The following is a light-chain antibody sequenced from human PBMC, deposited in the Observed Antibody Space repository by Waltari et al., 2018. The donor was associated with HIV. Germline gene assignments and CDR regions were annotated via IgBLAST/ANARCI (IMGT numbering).Light chain of an antibody. CDR2: EDN. CDR1: ALPRKY. J-gene: IGLJ7*01. CDR3: YSTDDSGNPLAV. Sequence: SYELTQPPSVSVSPGQTARITCSGDALPRKYAYWYQQKSGKAPVLVIYEDNRRPSGIPERFSGSSSGTMATLTNSWAQVEDEGDYYCYSTDDSGNPLAVFGGGTQLTVL. V-gene: IGLV3-10*01.